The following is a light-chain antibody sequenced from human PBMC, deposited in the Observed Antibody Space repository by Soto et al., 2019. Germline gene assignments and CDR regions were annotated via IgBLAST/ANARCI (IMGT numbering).Light chain of an antibody. CDR3: QQYCSSLT. CDR2: GAS. CDR1: QSVSNSY. J-gene: IGKJ4*01. Sequence: EIVLTQSPGTLSLSPGERATLSCRASQSVSNSYLAWYQQKPGQAPRLLIYGASSRATGTPDRVSGSGSGTDFTLTISRLEPEDFAVYYCQQYCSSLTFGGGTKVEI. V-gene: IGKV3-20*01.